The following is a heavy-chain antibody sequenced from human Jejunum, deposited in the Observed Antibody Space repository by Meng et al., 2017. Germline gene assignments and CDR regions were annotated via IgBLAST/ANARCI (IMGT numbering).Heavy chain of an antibody. D-gene: IGHD2-21*01. J-gene: IGHJ4*02. Sequence: SGPTLVKPTQTLTLTCTLSGLSLSTSGVGVGWIRQPPGKALEWLALIYWDDDQRYSPSLKSRLSITKDTSQNQVVLTMTNMDPVDTATYYCTHRRVGHYSVDYWGQGTLVTVSS. CDR3: THRRVGHYSVDY. CDR2: IYWDDDQ. CDR1: GLSLSTSGVG. V-gene: IGHV2-5*02.